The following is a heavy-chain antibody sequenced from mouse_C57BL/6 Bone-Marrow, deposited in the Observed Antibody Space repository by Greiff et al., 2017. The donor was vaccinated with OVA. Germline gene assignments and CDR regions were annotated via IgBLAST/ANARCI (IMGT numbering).Heavy chain of an antibody. J-gene: IGHJ2*01. CDR1: GFTFSSYG. V-gene: IGHV5-6*01. D-gene: IGHD4-1*01. CDR3: ARRKTGTDDFDY. Sequence: EVQVVESGGDLVKPGGSLKLSCAASGFTFSSYGMSWVRQTPDKRLEWVATISSGGSYTYYPDSVKGRFTITRDNAKNTLYLQMSSLKSEDTAMYYCARRKTGTDDFDYWGQGTTLTVSS. CDR2: ISSGGSYT.